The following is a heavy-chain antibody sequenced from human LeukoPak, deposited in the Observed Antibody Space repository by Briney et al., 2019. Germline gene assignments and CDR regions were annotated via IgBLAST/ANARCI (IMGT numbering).Heavy chain of an antibody. D-gene: IGHD2-15*01. Sequence: PSETLSLTCTVSGYSLSSGFYWGWIRQSPGKGLEWIGSVHHSGPTFYNPSLKSRVTIAADTSKNKFSLKLMSVTAADTAVYYCARDGGEARAPRPFACWGRGSLVTVSS. CDR3: ARDGGEARAPRPFAC. CDR1: GYSLSSGFY. J-gene: IGHJ1*01. CDR2: VHHSGPT. V-gene: IGHV4-38-2*02.